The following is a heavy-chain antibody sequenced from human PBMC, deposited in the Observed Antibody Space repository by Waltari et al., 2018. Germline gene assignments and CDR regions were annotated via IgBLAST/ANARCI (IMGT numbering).Heavy chain of an antibody. D-gene: IGHD3-22*01. CDR2: IYYRGST. V-gene: IGHV4-39*01. CDR1: GGSISSSSYY. CDR3: AGATSTYYYDSTNWFDP. J-gene: IGHJ5*02. Sequence: QLQLQESGPGLVKPSETLSLTCTVSGGSISSSSYYWGWIRQPPGKGLEWIGSIYYRGSTYYNPSLKSRVTISVDTSKNQFSLKLSSVTAADTAVYYCAGATSTYYYDSTNWFDPWGQGTLVTVSS.